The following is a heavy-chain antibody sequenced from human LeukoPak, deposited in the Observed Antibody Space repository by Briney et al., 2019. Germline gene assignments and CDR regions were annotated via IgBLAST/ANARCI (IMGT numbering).Heavy chain of an antibody. V-gene: IGHV4-59*01. Sequence: PSETLSLTCSVSGGXINNYYCSWIREPPGKGLEWIGYIYYRGSTNYNPSLKSRVTFSVDTSKNQFSLKLNSVTAADTAVYYCARGGDYGDLRYFDYWGQGTLVTVPS. CDR1: GGXINNYY. J-gene: IGHJ4*02. CDR3: ARGGDYGDLRYFDY. CDR2: IYYRGST. D-gene: IGHD4-17*01.